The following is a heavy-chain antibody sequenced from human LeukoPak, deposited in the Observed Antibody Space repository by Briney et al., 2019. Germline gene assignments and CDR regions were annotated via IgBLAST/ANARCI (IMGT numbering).Heavy chain of an antibody. Sequence: PGRSLRLSCAASGFTFTRYGMHWVRQAPGKGLEWVAVIWYDGSNKYYADSVKGRFTISRDDSKNTLYLQMNSLRAEDTAVYYCARDHWDDVEKKLDYWGQGTLVTVSS. CDR3: ARDHWDDVEKKLDY. J-gene: IGHJ4*02. D-gene: IGHD1-1*01. CDR1: GFTFTRYG. V-gene: IGHV3-33*01. CDR2: IWYDGSNK.